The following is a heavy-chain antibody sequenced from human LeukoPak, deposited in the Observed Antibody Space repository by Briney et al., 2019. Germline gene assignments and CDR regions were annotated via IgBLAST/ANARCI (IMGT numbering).Heavy chain of an antibody. CDR1: GFTFSGYG. Sequence: GGSLRLSCAASGFTFSGYGMHWVRQAPGKGLEWVAVISYDGSNKYYADSVKGRFAISRDNSKNTLYLQMNSLRAEDTAVYYCAKDGVPGRFLEWLTHNWFDPWGQGTLVTVSS. V-gene: IGHV3-30*18. CDR3: AKDGVPGRFLEWLTHNWFDP. CDR2: ISYDGSNK. J-gene: IGHJ5*02. D-gene: IGHD3-3*01.